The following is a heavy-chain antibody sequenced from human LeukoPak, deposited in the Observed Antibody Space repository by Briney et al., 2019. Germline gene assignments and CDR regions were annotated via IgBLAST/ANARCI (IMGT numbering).Heavy chain of an antibody. D-gene: IGHD6-13*01. J-gene: IGHJ5*02. V-gene: IGHV1-8*02. Sequence: ASVKVSCKASGYTFTSYGISWVRQATGQGLEWMGWMNPNSGNTGYAQKFQGRVTMTRNTSISTAYMELSSLRSEDTAVYYCARGLPPYSSSWYRRFDPWGQGTLVTVSS. CDR3: ARGLPPYSSSWYRRFDP. CDR1: GYTFTSYG. CDR2: MNPNSGNT.